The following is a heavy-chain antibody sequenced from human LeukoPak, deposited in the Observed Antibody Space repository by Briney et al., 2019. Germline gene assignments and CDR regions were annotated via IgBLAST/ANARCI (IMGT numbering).Heavy chain of an antibody. CDR1: GGSFSGYY. J-gene: IGHJ4*02. CDR3: ARGREDDRGAVAGVVHFDY. Sequence: SETLSLTCAVYGGSFSGYYWSWIRQPPGKGLEWIGEINHSGSTNYNPSLKSRVTISVDTSKNQFPLKLSSVTAADTAVYYCARGREDDRGAVAGVVHFDYWGREPWSPSPQ. D-gene: IGHD6-19*01. V-gene: IGHV4-34*01. CDR2: INHSGST.